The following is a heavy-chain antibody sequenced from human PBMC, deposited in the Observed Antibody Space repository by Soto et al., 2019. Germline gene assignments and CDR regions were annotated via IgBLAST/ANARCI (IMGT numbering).Heavy chain of an antibody. J-gene: IGHJ4*02. CDR2: ISAYNGNI. V-gene: IGHV1-18*01. D-gene: IGHD3-3*01. CDR1: GYTFTSYG. CDR3: ARGITIFGVVITHFDY. Sequence: ASVKVSCKASGYTFTSYGISWVRQAPGQGLEWMGWISAYNGNINYAQKLQGRVTMTTDTSTSTAYMELRSLRSDDTAVYYCARGITIFGVVITHFDYWGQGTLVTVSS.